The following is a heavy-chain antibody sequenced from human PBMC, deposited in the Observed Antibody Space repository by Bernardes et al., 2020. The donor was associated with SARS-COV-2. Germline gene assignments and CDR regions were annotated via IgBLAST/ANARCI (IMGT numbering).Heavy chain of an antibody. V-gene: IGHV3-23*01. J-gene: IGHJ4*02. CDR1: GFIFDNYV. Sequence: GGSLRLACVGSGFIFDNYVSNWVRQAPGKGPEWISEISGTGRITHYADSVKGRFSISRDNSQNRVHLQMNSLRVDDTAMYYCAKDKMEGGFDPWGQGTLVTVSS. CDR3: AKDKMEGGFDP. D-gene: IGHD1-1*01. CDR2: ISGTGRIT.